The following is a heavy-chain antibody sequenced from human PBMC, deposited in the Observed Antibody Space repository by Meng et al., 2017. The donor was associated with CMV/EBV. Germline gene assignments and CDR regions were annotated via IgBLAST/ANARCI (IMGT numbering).Heavy chain of an antibody. V-gene: IGHV1-18*01. D-gene: IGHD2-15*01. CDR3: ARDPAWSVITPRRGFDY. CDR1: GYHFTSNG. J-gene: IGHJ4*02. CDR2: SSAYNGNT. Sequence: QVQGVDVGGRGKRPGGSVKVACKASGYHFTSNGISWVRQAPGQGLEWMGWSSAYNGNTNYAQKLQGRVTMTTDTSTSTAYMELRSLRSDDTAVYYCARDPAWSVITPRRGFDYWGQGTLVTVSS.